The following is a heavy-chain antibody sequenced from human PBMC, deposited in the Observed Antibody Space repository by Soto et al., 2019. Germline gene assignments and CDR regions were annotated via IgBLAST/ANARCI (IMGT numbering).Heavy chain of an antibody. Sequence: SQTLSLTCAISGDGVSSNSAAWNWIRQSPSRGLEWLGRTYYRSKWYNDYAVSVKSRITINPDTSKNQFSLQLNSVTPEDTAVYYCARTPGIAVAGTGRYGMDVWGQGTTVTVSS. J-gene: IGHJ6*02. D-gene: IGHD6-19*01. CDR1: GDGVSSNSAA. CDR2: TYYRSKWYN. V-gene: IGHV6-1*01. CDR3: ARTPGIAVAGTGRYGMDV.